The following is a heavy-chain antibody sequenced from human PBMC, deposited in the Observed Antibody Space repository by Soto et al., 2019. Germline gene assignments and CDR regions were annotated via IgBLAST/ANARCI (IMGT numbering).Heavy chain of an antibody. CDR2: IYYSGRA. Sequence: SETRSLTCTFSGGSVISVGYYWGCVLQHPGKGLELIVYIYYSGRAYYNPSLHSRVSIAVDTTENQFSLKLTSVTAADTSVYYCARGSFSSSSSWFDPWGRGTLVTVSS. CDR1: GGSVISVGYY. V-gene: IGHV4-31*03. D-gene: IGHD6-6*01. CDR3: ARGSFSSSSSWFDP. J-gene: IGHJ5*02.